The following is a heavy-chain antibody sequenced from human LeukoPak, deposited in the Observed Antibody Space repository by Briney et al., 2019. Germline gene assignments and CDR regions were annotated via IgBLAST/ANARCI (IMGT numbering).Heavy chain of an antibody. D-gene: IGHD2-15*01. J-gene: IGHJ6*03. CDR2: ITPILGTA. Sequence: VKVSCKASGCTFSSYAISWVRQAPGKGLEWMGGITPILGTANYAQKFQGRVTITTAESTSTAYMELSSMRCEDTAVYYCASCEGVRYCSGGSCRLDYYYYYYMDVWGKGTTVTVSS. CDR1: GCTFSSYA. V-gene: IGHV1-69*05. CDR3: ASCEGVRYCSGGSCRLDYYYYYYMDV.